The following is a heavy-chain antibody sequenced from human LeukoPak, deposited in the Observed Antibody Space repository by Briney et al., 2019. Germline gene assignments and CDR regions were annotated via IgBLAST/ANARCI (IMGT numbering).Heavy chain of an antibody. Sequence: SETLSLTCTVSGGSISSYYWSWIRQPPGKGLEWIGYIYYSGSTNYKPPLKSLVTISVDTSKNHFSLKLSSVTAAATAVYYCARESYYDSNWFDPWGQGTPVTVSS. V-gene: IGHV4-59*01. CDR1: GGSISSYY. J-gene: IGHJ5*02. CDR3: ARESYYDSNWFDP. CDR2: IYYSGST. D-gene: IGHD3-10*01.